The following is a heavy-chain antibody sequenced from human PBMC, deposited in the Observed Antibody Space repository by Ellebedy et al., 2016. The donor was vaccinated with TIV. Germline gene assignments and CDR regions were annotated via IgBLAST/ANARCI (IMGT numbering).Heavy chain of an antibody. D-gene: IGHD3-9*01. CDR1: GYPFSSYV. V-gene: IGHV1-3*04. Sequence: ASVKVSCKASGYPFSSYVLHWVRQAPGQRLEWMGWINTANGNTRYSQKFQGRVTITRETSASTAYMELSGLRSEDTAVYYCARCSYFDWNWFDPWGQGTLVTVSS. J-gene: IGHJ5*02. CDR2: INTANGNT. CDR3: ARCSYFDWNWFDP.